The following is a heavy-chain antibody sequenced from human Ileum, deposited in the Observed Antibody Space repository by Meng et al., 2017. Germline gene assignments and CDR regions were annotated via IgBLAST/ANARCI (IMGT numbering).Heavy chain of an antibody. J-gene: IGHJ4*02. Sequence: VQLVGSGGGLVQPGGSLKLSGAASGFSFSDSSMHWVRQASGKGLEWVGHIRSKANNYATAYAASVKGRFTISRDESKNTAYLQMSSLKTEDTAVYYCTRLYSAGWGQGTLVTVSS. V-gene: IGHV3-73*02. CDR2: IRSKANNYAT. CDR3: TRLYSAG. D-gene: IGHD6-13*01. CDR1: GFSFSDSS.